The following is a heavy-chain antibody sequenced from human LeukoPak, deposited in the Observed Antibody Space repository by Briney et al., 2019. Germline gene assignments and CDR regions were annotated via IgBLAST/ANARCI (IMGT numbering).Heavy chain of an antibody. CDR2: INEEGSRK. V-gene: IGHV3-7*05. CDR1: GFTFSNYW. Sequence: GGSLRLSCVGSGFTFSNYWINWVRQAPGKGLEWVGNINEEGSRKNYADSVKGRFTISRDNSKNSLYLQMDSLRAEDTALYYCAGGYYAGYWGQGTQVAVSS. J-gene: IGHJ4*02. CDR3: AGGYYAGY. D-gene: IGHD2-2*01.